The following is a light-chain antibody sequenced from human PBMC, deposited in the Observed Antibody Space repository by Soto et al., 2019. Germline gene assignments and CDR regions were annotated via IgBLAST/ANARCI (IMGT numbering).Light chain of an antibody. J-gene: IGKJ1*01. V-gene: IGKV3D-20*02. CDR1: QSVSSSY. CDR2: DAS. Sequence: EIVLTQKKNALSLSPGQRATLSCRASQSVSSSYLAWYQQKPGQAPRLLIYDASNRATGIPARFSGSGSGTDFTLTISSLEPEDFAVYYCQQRSNWPPAWTFGQGTKVDIK. CDR3: QQRSNWPPAWT.